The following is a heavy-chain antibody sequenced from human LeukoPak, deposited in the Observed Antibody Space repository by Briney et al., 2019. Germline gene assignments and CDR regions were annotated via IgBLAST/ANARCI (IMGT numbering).Heavy chain of an antibody. V-gene: IGHV3-7*03. Sequence: RGSLRLSCAASGFTFSNYWMSWVRQAPGEGLEWVANIKKDGSEKYYVDSVKGRFTISRDNAKNSMYLQMNSLRAEDTAVYYCARGLYSSTTYYFDYWGQGTLVTVSS. CDR1: GFTFSNYW. D-gene: IGHD6-13*01. CDR2: IKKDGSEK. J-gene: IGHJ4*02. CDR3: ARGLYSSTTYYFDY.